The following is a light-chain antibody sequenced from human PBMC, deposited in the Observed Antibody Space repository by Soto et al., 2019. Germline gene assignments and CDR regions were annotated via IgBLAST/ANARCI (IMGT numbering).Light chain of an antibody. Sequence: EIGITQSPSTLSVSPGDRATLSCRASQSVSSNLAWYQQRPGQAPRLLIYGASTRATGIPARFSGSGSGTEFTLTISSLQSEDFAVYYCQQYGSSPWTFGQGTKVDIK. CDR2: GAS. CDR1: QSVSSN. CDR3: QQYGSSPWT. V-gene: IGKV3-15*01. J-gene: IGKJ1*01.